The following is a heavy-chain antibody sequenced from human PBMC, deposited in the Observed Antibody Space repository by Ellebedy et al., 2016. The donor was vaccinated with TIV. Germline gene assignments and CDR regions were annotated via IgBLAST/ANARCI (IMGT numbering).Heavy chain of an antibody. V-gene: IGHV1-18*01. CDR3: ARGAL. CDR1: GYTFTSYA. J-gene: IGHJ3*01. Sequence: AASVKVSCKTSGYTFTSYAISWARQAPGQGLEWMAWTSTYNGDKKFAQQFQDRVTLTTDTSTSTVYMELRSLRSDDSAMYYCARGALWGQGTMVTVSS. CDR2: TSTYNGDK.